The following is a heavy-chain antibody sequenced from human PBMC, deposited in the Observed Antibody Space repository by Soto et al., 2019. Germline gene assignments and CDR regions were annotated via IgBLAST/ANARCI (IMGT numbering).Heavy chain of an antibody. CDR1: GYTFTSYV. V-gene: IGHV1-18*01. CDR2: ISAYNGNT. Sequence: GASVKVSFKASGYTFTSYVISWVRQAPGQGLEWMGWISAYNGNTNYAQKLQGRVTMTTDTSTSTAYMELRSLRSDDQGVYYCASESAVAVIIYYWGQGTRVSVSS. J-gene: IGHJ4*02. D-gene: IGHD6-19*01. CDR3: ASESAVAVIIYY.